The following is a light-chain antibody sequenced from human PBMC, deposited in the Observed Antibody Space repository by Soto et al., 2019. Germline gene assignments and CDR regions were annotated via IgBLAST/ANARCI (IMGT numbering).Light chain of an antibody. Sequence: EIVLTQSPGTLSLSPGERATLSCRSSQSVSSNYLAWYQQKPGQAPRLLIYAASSRATGIPDRFSGSGSGTDFTLTISRLEPEDFAVYYCQQYGSSYIFGQGTKLEIK. CDR2: AAS. J-gene: IGKJ2*01. CDR3: QQYGSSYI. CDR1: QSVSSNY. V-gene: IGKV3-20*01.